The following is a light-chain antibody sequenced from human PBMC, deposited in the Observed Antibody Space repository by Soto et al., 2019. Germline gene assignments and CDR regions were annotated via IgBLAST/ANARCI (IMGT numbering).Light chain of an antibody. CDR2: WAS. V-gene: IGKV4-1*01. Sequence: DIVMTQSPDSLAVSLGERATINCKSSQSVLYSSDNKSYLAWYQHRPGQPPKLLIHWASTRESGVPDRFSGSGSGTDFTLTISSLQAEDVAIYYCQQYYAIPWTFGQGTKVDIK. CDR1: QSVLYSSDNKSY. J-gene: IGKJ1*01. CDR3: QQYYAIPWT.